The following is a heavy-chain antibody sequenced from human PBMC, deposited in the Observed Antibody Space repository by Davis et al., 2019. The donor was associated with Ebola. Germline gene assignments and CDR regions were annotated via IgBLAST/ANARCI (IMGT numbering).Heavy chain of an antibody. J-gene: IGHJ6*02. V-gene: IGHV3-74*01. CDR2: INSDGSST. Sequence: PGGSLRLSCAASGFTFSSYWMHWVRQVPGKGLVWVSRINSDGSSTIYADSVKGRFTISRDNAKNTLYLQMNSLRAEDTAVFYCARAYHYGVDVWGQGTTVTVSS. CDR3: ARAYHYGVDV. CDR1: GFTFSSYW.